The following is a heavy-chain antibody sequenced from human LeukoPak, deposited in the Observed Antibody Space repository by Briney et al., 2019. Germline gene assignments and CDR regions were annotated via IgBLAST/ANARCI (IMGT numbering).Heavy chain of an antibody. CDR1: GFTFSSYA. CDR2: ISYDGSNK. J-gene: IGHJ4*02. D-gene: IGHD6-19*01. CDR3: ARTKTGYSSGWSGDLDY. Sequence: GRSLRLSCAASGFTFSSYAIHWVRQAPGKGLEWVAVISYDGSNKYYADFVKGRFTISRDDSKNTLYLQMNSLRAEDTAVYYCARTKTGYSSGWSGDLDYWGQGTLVTVSS. V-gene: IGHV3-30*04.